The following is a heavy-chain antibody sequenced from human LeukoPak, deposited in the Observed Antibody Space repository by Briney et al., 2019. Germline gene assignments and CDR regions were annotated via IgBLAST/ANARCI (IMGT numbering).Heavy chain of an antibody. Sequence: GGFLRLSCAASGFTFSSYAMHWVRQAPGKGLEWVAVISYDGSNKYYADSVKGRFTISTDNSKNTLYLQMNSLRAEDTAVYYCASSYGSGSFDFDYWGQGTLVTVSS. J-gene: IGHJ4*02. D-gene: IGHD3-10*01. CDR2: ISYDGSNK. V-gene: IGHV3-30-3*01. CDR3: ASSYGSGSFDFDY. CDR1: GFTFSSYA.